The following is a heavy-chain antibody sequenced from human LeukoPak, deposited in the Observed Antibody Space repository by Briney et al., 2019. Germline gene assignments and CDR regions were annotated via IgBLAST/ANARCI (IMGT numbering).Heavy chain of an antibody. CDR2: ISDSGART. D-gene: IGHD6-25*01. CDR1: GFTFSSYA. J-gene: IGHJ4*02. Sequence: GGSLRLSCAASGFTFSSYAVTWVRQAPGKGLEWVSTISDSGARTNYADSAKGRFTISRDNSMNTLYLQMNSLRADDTAVYYCASDYFLDYWGQGTLVTVSS. V-gene: IGHV3-23*01. CDR3: ASDYFLDY.